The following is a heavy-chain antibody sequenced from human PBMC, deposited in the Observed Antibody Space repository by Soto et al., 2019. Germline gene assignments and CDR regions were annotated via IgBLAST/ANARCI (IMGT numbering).Heavy chain of an antibody. V-gene: IGHV3-21*01. D-gene: IGHD3-22*01. CDR1: GFTFSSYS. CDR2: ISSSSSYI. CDR3: ARATMIALFDP. Sequence: GGSLRLSCAASGFTFSSYSMNWVRQAPGKGLEWVSSISSSSSYIYYADSVKGRFTISRDNAKNSLYLQMNSLRAEDTAVYYCARATMIALFDPWGQGTLVTVSS. J-gene: IGHJ5*02.